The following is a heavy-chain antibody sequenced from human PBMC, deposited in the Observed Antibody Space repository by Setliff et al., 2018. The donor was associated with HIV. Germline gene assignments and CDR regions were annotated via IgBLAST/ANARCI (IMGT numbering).Heavy chain of an antibody. Sequence: GGSLRLSCAASGFTFSTSEMTWVRQAPGKGLEWVGRIKSNSDGGTSDYAAAVKDRFSFSRDDSKSILYLQMNSLEIEDTAVYFCSTGPSRVSDGIADFWGPGTLVTVSS. CDR2: IKSNSDGGTS. V-gene: IGHV3-15*01. J-gene: IGHJ4*02. CDR1: GFTFSTSE. CDR3: STGPSRVSDGIADF.